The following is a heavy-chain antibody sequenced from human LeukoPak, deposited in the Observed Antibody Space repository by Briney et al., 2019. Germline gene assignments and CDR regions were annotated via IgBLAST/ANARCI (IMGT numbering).Heavy chain of an antibody. J-gene: IGHJ4*02. V-gene: IGHV4-39*07. CDR3: TREDYGDASIDY. Sequence: KPSETLSLTCTVSGGSINSGGYYWDWIRQPPGKGLEWIGSIYYSGSTYYNPSLKSRVTMAVDTSKNQFSLRLTSVTAADTAVYFCTREDYGDASIDYWGQGTLVTVSS. CDR1: GGSINSGGYY. CDR2: IYYSGST. D-gene: IGHD4-17*01.